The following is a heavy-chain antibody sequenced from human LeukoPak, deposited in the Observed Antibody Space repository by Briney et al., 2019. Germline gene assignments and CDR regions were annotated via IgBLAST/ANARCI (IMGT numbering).Heavy chain of an antibody. CDR1: GYTFTGYY. CDR2: IIPILGTA. CDR3: ARGPAVSLYGMDV. V-gene: IGHV1-69*13. D-gene: IGHD3-16*02. J-gene: IGHJ6*02. Sequence: GASVKVSCKASGYTFTGYYMHWVRQAPGQGLEWMGGIIPILGTANYGQKFQGRVTITADESTNTAYMELSSLRSEDTAVYYCARGPAVSLYGMDVWGQGTTVTVSS.